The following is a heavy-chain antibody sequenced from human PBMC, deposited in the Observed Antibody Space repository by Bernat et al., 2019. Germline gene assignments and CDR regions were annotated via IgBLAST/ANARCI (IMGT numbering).Heavy chain of an antibody. J-gene: IGHJ4*02. CDR2: IKQDGSEQ. Sequence: EVQLVESGGGLVQPGGSLRLSCAASGFTFSSYWMSWVRQAPGKGLEWVANIKQDGSEQYYVDSVKGRFTISRDNAKNSLYLQMNSLRAEDTAVYYCARDRLVTGTTAGFDYWGQGTLVTVSS. CDR1: GFTFSSYW. D-gene: IGHD6-19*01. CDR3: ARDRLVTGTTAGFDY. V-gene: IGHV3-7*01.